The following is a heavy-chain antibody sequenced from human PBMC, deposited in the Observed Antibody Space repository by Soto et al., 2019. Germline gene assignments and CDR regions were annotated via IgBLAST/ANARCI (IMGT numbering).Heavy chain of an antibody. D-gene: IGHD3-10*01. Sequence: GGSLRLSYAASGFTVSSNYMSWVRQAPGKGLEWVSVIYSGGSTYYADSVKGRFTISRDNSKNTLYLQMNSLRAEDTAVYYCARGSGNWPKYGPFFDYWGQGTLVTVSS. CDR2: IYSGGST. V-gene: IGHV3-66*01. CDR3: ARGSGNWPKYGPFFDY. CDR1: GFTVSSNY. J-gene: IGHJ4*02.